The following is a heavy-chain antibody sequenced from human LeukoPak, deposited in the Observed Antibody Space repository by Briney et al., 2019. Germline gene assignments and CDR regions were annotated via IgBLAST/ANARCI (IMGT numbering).Heavy chain of an antibody. V-gene: IGHV4-39*07. CDR2: IYYSGTT. Sequence: PSETLSLTCTVSGDSVNSKSYYWGWIRQPPGKGLEWIGRIYYSGTTYYNPSLKSRVTISIDMSTNQFSLKLTSVTAADTAVYYCARIRASGYEYYYYYMDVWGKGTTVTVSS. J-gene: IGHJ6*03. CDR3: ARIRASGYEYYYYYMDV. D-gene: IGHD5-12*01. CDR1: GDSVNSKSYY.